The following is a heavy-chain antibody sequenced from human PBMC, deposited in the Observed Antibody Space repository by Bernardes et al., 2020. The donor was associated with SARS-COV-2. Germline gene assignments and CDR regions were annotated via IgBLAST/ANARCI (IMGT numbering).Heavy chain of an antibody. Sequence: ASVKVSCKTSGYTFIDFYIHWLRQAPGQRLEWMGWINPKSGGTNYAQKFQGRVTTTRDTSSSTVYMELKWLRVDDTAMYYCASRHSSFAFYGLDVWGQGTTVIVSS. CDR3: ASRHSSFAFYGLDV. CDR1: GYTFIDFY. J-gene: IGHJ6*02. CDR2: INPKSGGT. V-gene: IGHV1-2*02. D-gene: IGHD6-19*01.